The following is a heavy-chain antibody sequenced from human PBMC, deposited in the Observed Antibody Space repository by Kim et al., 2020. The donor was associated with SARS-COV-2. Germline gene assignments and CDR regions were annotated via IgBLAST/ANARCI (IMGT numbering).Heavy chain of an antibody. CDR3: TQRGSHDDSSDV. Sequence: GGSLRLSCAASGFTFSTYSMNWVRQAPGKGLESVSGISSSGGSAYAPYSASVRVSFTIASSKDTKSLHMKSKRARDEDTDDYYCTQRGSHDDSSDVWVQ. V-gene: IGHV3-23*01. CDR1: GFTFSTYS. D-gene: IGHD2-15*01. J-gene: IGHJ6*02. CDR2: ISSSGGSA.